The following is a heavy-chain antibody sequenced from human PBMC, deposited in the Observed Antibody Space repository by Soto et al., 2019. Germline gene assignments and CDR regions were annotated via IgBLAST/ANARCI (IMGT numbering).Heavy chain of an antibody. CDR1: GFTFTSSA. CDR3: AAGFSALIPMIVVPPVG. D-gene: IGHD3-22*01. Sequence: SVKVSCKASGFTFTSSAVQWVRQARGQRLEWIGWIVVGSGNTNYAQKFQERVTITRDMSTSTAYMELSSLRSEDTAVYYCAAGFSALIPMIVVPPVGWGQGTMVTVSS. J-gene: IGHJ3*01. V-gene: IGHV1-58*01. CDR2: IVVGSGNT.